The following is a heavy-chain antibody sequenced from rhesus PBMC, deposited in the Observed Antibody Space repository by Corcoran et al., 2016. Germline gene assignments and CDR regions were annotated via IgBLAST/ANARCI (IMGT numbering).Heavy chain of an antibody. D-gene: IGHD3-3*01. CDR2: IDSISRNT. J-gene: IGHJ3*01. V-gene: IGHV4-127*01. CDR3: ARDDLNIWTGYYTGAFDF. Sequence: QVHLQESGPGLLTPSATLSLTCGVPGSSISGGYGRGWIRPPPGNGRGGVGSIDSISRNTYYNPSLKSRITSSTDTSKNQFSLNLSSVTAADTAVYYCARDDLNIWTGYYTGAFDFWGQGLRVTVSS. CDR1: GSSISGGYG.